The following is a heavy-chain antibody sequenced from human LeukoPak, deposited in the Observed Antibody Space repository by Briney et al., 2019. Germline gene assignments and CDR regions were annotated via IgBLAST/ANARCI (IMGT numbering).Heavy chain of an antibody. D-gene: IGHD5-12*01. CDR3: AADTLQVGS. V-gene: IGHV1-58*02. Sequence: SVKVPCKASGFTFSSSAIQWVRQTRGQRLEWIGWIVVGSGNANYAEKFQERVTITRDMSTSTAYMEMSSLRFEDTAVYYCAADTLQVGSWGQGSLITVSS. CDR2: IVVGSGNA. J-gene: IGHJ4*02. CDR1: GFTFSSSA.